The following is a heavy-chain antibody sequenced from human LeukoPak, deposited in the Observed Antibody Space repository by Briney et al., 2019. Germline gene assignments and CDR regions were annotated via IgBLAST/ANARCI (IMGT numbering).Heavy chain of an antibody. CDR3: ARSRQIQLWLEFDY. D-gene: IGHD5-18*01. CDR2: IYYSGST. J-gene: IGHJ4*02. V-gene: IGHV4-59*01. CDR1: GGSISSYY. Sequence: SETLSLTCTVSGGSISSYYWSWIRQPPGKGLEWIGYIYYSGSTNYNPSLKSRVTISVDTSKNQFSLKLSSVTAADTAVYYCARSRQIQLWLEFDYWGQGTLVTVSS.